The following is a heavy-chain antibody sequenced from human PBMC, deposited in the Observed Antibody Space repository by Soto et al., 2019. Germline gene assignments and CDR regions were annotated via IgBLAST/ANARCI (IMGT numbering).Heavy chain of an antibody. CDR2: IYYSGST. V-gene: IGHV4-39*01. J-gene: IGHJ6*02. CDR1: GGSISSSSYY. Sequence: SETLSLTCTVSGGSISSSSYYWGWIRQPPGKGLEWIGSIYYSGSTYYNPSLKSRVTISVDTSKNQFSLKLSSVTAADTAVYYCASQLWFGELLWTEMGYYYGMDAWGQGTTVTVSS. CDR3: ASQLWFGELLWTEMGYYYGMDA. D-gene: IGHD3-10*01.